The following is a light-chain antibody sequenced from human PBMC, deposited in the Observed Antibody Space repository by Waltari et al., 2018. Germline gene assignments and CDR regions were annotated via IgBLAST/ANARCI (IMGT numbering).Light chain of an antibody. CDR2: EKN. V-gene: IGLV1-51*01. Sequence: QSVLTQPPSVSAAPGQKVTISCSGSSTNIGNNYVSWYQHLPGTAPKLLIYEKNKRPPGFPDRFSGSKSGTSATLGITGLQTEDEADYYCGTWDTSLSAGPVFGGGTKLTVL. J-gene: IGLJ3*02. CDR3: GTWDTSLSAGPV. CDR1: STNIGNNY.